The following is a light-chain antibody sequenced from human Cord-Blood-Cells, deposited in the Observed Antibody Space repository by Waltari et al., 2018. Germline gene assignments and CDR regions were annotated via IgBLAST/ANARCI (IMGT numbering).Light chain of an antibody. CDR3: QQRSNWWT. V-gene: IGKV3-11*01. CDR2: DAS. J-gene: IGKJ1*01. CDR1: QSVSSY. Sequence: ETVLTQSAATLSLSPGERATLSCRASQSVSSYLAWYQQKPGQAPRRLIYDASNRATGIPARFSGSGSGTDFTLTISSLEPEDFAVYYCQQRSNWWTFGQGTKVEIK.